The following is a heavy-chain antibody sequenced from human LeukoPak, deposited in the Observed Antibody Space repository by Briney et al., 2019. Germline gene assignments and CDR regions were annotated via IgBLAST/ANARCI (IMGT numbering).Heavy chain of an antibody. Sequence: GGSLRLSCAASGFTFSNAWMNWVRQAPGKGLEWVGRIKSKTDGGTTDYAAPVKGRFTISRDDSKNTLYLQMNSLKTEDTAVYYCTPSARDGCNPFAYWGQGTLVTVSS. CDR1: GFTFSNAW. CDR3: TPSARDGCNPFAY. V-gene: IGHV3-15*07. J-gene: IGHJ4*02. D-gene: IGHD5-24*01. CDR2: IKSKTDGGTT.